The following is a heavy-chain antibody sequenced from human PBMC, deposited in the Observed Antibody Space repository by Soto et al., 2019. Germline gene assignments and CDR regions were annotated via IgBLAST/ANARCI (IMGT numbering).Heavy chain of an antibody. CDR1: GGSISSSSYY. V-gene: IGHV4-39*01. CDR3: ARIYGDYPLSAFDI. J-gene: IGHJ3*02. CDR2: IYYNGST. D-gene: IGHD4-17*01. Sequence: QLQLQESGPGLVKPSETLSLTCTVSGGSISSSSYYWGWIRQPPGKGLEWIGSIYYNGSTYYNPSLKSRVTISVDTSKNQFSLKLSSVTAADTAVYYCARIYGDYPLSAFDIWGQGTMVTVSS.